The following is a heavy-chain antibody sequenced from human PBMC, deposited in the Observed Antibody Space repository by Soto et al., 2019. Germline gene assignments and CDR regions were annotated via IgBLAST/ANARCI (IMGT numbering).Heavy chain of an antibody. J-gene: IGHJ4*02. Sequence: SETLSLTCAVYGGSFSGYYWSWIRQPPGKGLEWIGEINHSGSTNYNPSLKSRVTISVDTSKNQFSLKLSSVTAADTAVYYCARGHSSSPRYGFDYWGQGTLVTVS. CDR1: GGSFSGYY. D-gene: IGHD6-13*01. V-gene: IGHV4-34*01. CDR2: INHSGST. CDR3: ARGHSSSPRYGFDY.